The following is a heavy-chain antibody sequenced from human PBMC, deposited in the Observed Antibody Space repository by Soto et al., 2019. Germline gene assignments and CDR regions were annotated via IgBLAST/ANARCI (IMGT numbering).Heavy chain of an antibody. CDR1: GYTFTSYA. CDR3: ARDCSSTSCSGAFDY. J-gene: IGHJ4*02. CDR2: INAGNGNT. Sequence: EASVKVSCKASGYTFTSYAMHWVRQAPGQRLEWMGWINAGNGNTKYSQKFQGRVTITRDTSASTAYMELSSLRSEDTAVYYCARDCSSTSCSGAFDYWGQGTLVTVSS. V-gene: IGHV1-3*01. D-gene: IGHD2-2*01.